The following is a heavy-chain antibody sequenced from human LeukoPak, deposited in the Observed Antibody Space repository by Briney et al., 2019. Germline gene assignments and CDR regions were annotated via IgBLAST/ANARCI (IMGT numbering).Heavy chain of an antibody. CDR1: GFTFSSYA. CDR3: ARDSAANFDY. D-gene: IGHD5-18*01. CDR2: ISGSGGST. Sequence: GGSLRLSCAASGFTFSSYAMSWVRQAPGKGPEWVSAISGSGGSTYYADSVRGRFTISRDNSKNTLYLQMNSLRAEDTAVYYCARDSAANFDYWGQGTLVTVSS. J-gene: IGHJ4*02. V-gene: IGHV3-23*01.